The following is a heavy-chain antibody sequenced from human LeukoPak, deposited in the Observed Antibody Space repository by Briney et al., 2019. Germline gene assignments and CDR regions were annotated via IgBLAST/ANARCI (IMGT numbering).Heavy chain of an antibody. V-gene: IGHV4-59*01. CDR2: IYYSGST. D-gene: IGHD3-9*01. J-gene: IGHJ4*02. CDR3: ARVLAYYDILTGYSKGLLGAYFDY. CDR1: GVSINKYY. Sequence: SETLSLTCTVSGVSINKYYWSWLRQPRGRGLEWIGDIYYSGSTDHNPSLKSRVTISVDTSKRQFSLKLPSMTSADTAVYYCARVLAYYDILTGYSKGLLGAYFDYWGQGTLVTVSS.